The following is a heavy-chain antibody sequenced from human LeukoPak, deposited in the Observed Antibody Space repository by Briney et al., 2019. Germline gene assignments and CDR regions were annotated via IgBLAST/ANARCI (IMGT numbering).Heavy chain of an antibody. CDR2: IYSCGST. Sequence: AGGSLRLSCAASGFTVSSNYMSWVRRAPGKGLEWVSVIYSCGSTDYAYYVKGRFAISRDNSKNMLYLQLNSLRAEDTAVYYCATFSGAPGNMWGQGTLVTVSS. V-gene: IGHV3-53*01. D-gene: IGHD2-8*02. CDR3: ATFSGAPGNM. CDR1: GFTVSSNY. J-gene: IGHJ4*02.